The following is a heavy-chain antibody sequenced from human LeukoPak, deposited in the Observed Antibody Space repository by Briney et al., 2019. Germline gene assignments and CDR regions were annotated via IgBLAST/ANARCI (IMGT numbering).Heavy chain of an antibody. J-gene: IGHJ5*02. Sequence: PGGSLRLSCAASGFTFSSYSMKWVRQAPGKGLEWVSSISSSSAYIYYADSVKGRFTISRDNAKNSLYLQMNSLRAEDTAVYFCARTTVTPSWFDPWGQGTLVTVSS. D-gene: IGHD4-17*01. CDR1: GFTFSSYS. V-gene: IGHV3-21*01. CDR3: ARTTVTPSWFDP. CDR2: ISSSSAYI.